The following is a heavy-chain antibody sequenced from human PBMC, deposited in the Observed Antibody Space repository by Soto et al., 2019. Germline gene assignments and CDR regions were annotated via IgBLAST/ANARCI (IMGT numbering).Heavy chain of an antibody. J-gene: IGHJ4*02. V-gene: IGHV1-18*01. D-gene: IGHD3-10*01. CDR3: ARDLDGSGSYYTDY. CDR1: RYTFTNFY. Sequence: ASVKVSCKASRYTFTNFYIHWVRQAPGQGLEWMGWISRHNGNTNYAQNFQGRVTMTTDASTSTAYMELRSLRSDDTAVYYCARDLDGSGSYYTDYWGQGTLVTVSS. CDR2: ISRHNGNT.